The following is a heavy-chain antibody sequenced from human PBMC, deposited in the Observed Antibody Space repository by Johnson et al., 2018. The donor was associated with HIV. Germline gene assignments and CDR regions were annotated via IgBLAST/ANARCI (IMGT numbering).Heavy chain of an antibody. J-gene: IGHJ3*02. CDR3: AKNFRGGIVATGDAFDT. D-gene: IGHD6-13*01. CDR2: VSYDGTNE. Sequence: QVQLVESGGGLVKPGGSLRLSCVASGFTFRSYGMHWVRQAPGKGLEWVAFVSYDGTNEFYADSVKGRFTISRDNSKNTLYLQMNSLRAEDTAMYYCAKNFRGGIVATGDAFDTWGQGTMVTVSA. CDR1: GFTFRSYG. V-gene: IGHV3-30*18.